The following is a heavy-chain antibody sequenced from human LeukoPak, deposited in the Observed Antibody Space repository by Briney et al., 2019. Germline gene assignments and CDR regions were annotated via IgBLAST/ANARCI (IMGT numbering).Heavy chain of an antibody. CDR1: GGTFSSYA. D-gene: IGHD3-22*01. V-gene: IGHV1-69*13. J-gene: IGHJ4*02. CDR3: ARDHDSSGYSPPAFDY. CDR2: IIPIFGTA. Sequence: SVKVSCKASGGTFSSYAISWVRQAPGQGLEWMGGIIPIFGTANYAQKFKGRVTITADESTSTAYMELSSLRSEDTAVYYCARDHDSSGYSPPAFDYWGQGTLVTVSS.